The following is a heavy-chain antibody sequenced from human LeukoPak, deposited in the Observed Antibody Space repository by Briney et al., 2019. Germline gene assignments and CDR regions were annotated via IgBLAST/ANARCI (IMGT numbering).Heavy chain of an antibody. J-gene: IGHJ4*02. D-gene: IGHD3-16*02. V-gene: IGHV4-34*01. Sequence: SETLSLTCAVYGGSFSGYYWSWIRQPPGKGLEWIGEINHSGSTNYNPSLKSRVIISVDTSKNQFSLKLSSVTAADTAVYYCARTGVNYDYVWGSYRYFDYWGQGTLVTVSS. CDR2: INHSGST. CDR3: ARTGVNYDYVWGSYRYFDY. CDR1: GGSFSGYY.